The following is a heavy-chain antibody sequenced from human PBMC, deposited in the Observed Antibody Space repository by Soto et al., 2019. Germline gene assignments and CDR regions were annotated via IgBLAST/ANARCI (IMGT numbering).Heavy chain of an antibody. CDR2: ISYDGSNK. CDR1: GFTFSSYA. J-gene: IGHJ6*02. Sequence: QVQLVESGGGVVQPGRSLRLSCAASGFTFSSYAMHWVRQAPGKGLEWVAVISYDGSNKYYADSVKGRFTISRDNSKNTQYLQMNSLGAEETAWDYCARNGGGMDVWGQGTTVTVSS. D-gene: IGHD3-16*01. CDR3: ARNGGGMDV. V-gene: IGHV3-30-3*01.